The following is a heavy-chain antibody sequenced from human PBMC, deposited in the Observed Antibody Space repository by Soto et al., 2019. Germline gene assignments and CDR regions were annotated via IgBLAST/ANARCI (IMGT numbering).Heavy chain of an antibody. J-gene: IGHJ5*02. Sequence: GGSLRLCCAASGFTLSHAWMNCVGHAPGKGLEWVGRIKSKTDGGATDYAAPVKGRFTISRDDSKNTLYLQMNSLKTEDTAVYYCTTGFVLVPAAYSQGVNNWFDPWGQGT. D-gene: IGHD2-2*01. CDR1: GFTLSHAW. CDR3: TTGFVLVPAAYSQGVNNWFDP. CDR2: IKSKTDGGAT. V-gene: IGHV3-15*07.